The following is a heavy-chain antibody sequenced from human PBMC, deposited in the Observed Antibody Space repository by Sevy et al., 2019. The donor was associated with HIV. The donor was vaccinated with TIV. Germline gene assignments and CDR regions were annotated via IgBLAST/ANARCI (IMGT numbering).Heavy chain of an antibody. D-gene: IGHD3-9*01. J-gene: IGHJ6*02. CDR2: ISYHGRDK. CDR3: AKDFTGYNGMDV. CDR1: GISFTTSG. V-gene: IGHV3-30*18. Sequence: GGSLRLSCVVSGISFTTSGMHWVRQAPGKGLEWVAVISYHGRDKFYAESVKGRSTISRDNSKNMLYLQMNSLRAEDTAVYHCAKDFTGYNGMDVWGQGTMVTVSS.